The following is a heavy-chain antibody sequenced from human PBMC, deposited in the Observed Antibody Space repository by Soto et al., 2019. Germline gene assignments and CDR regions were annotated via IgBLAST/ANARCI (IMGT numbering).Heavy chain of an antibody. CDR1: GGTFSTYS. V-gene: IGHV1-69*06. CDR3: ASSSGNNYGVGTNYYFDY. CDR2: IIPIFGTA. Sequence: QVQLVQSGAEVKKPGSSVKVSCKPSGGTFSTYSIVWVRQAPGEGLEWMGGIIPIFGTANFAQKFQDRVTITADKSTNTAFMELSSLKSEDTAVYYCASSSGNNYGVGTNYYFDYWGQGTLVTVSS. D-gene: IGHD1-26*01. J-gene: IGHJ4*02.